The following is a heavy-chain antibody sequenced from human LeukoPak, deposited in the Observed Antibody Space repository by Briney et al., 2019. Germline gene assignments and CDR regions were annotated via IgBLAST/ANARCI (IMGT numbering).Heavy chain of an antibody. V-gene: IGHV4-39*01. Sequence: PSETLSLTCTVSVGSISSSSYYWGWIRQPPGKGLEWIGSIYYSGSTYYNPSLKSRVTISVDTSKNQFSLKLSSVTAADTAVYYCARHRVGGGTMVRGYWFDPWGQGTPVTVSS. CDR3: ARHRVGGGTMVRGYWFDP. D-gene: IGHD3-10*01. CDR2: IYYSGST. J-gene: IGHJ5*02. CDR1: VGSISSSSYY.